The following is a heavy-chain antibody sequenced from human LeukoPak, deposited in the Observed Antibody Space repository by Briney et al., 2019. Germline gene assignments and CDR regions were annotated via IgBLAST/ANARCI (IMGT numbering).Heavy chain of an antibody. CDR1: GYTFTGYY. V-gene: IGHV1-2*02. CDR3: ARFTIFGVVISVFDY. D-gene: IGHD3-3*01. Sequence: ASVKVSCKASGYTFTGYYMHWVRQAPGQGLEWMGWINPNSGGTNYAQKFQGRVTMTRDTSISTAYMELSRLRSDDTAVYYCARFTIFGVVISVFDYWGQGTLVTVSS. CDR2: INPNSGGT. J-gene: IGHJ4*02.